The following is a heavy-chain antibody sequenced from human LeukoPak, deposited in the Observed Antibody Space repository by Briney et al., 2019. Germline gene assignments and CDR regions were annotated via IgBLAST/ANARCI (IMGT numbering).Heavy chain of an antibody. CDR2: INSDGSST. D-gene: IGHD2-21*02. CDR3: VTTLLGGDCA. V-gene: IGHV3-74*01. CDR1: GFTSW. Sequence: PGGSLRLSCAASGFTSWMHWVRQAPGKGLVWVSLINSDGSSTSYADSVKGRFTISRDNAKNTLYLLMSSLGAEDTAVYYCVTTLLGGDCAWGQGTLVTVSS. J-gene: IGHJ5*02.